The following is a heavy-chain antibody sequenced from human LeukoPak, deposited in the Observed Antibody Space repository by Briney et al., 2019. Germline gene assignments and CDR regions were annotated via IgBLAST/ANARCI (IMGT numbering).Heavy chain of an antibody. V-gene: IGHV3-21*01. CDR2: ISSSSSYI. CDR3: ARPSRLTGMDV. Sequence: GGSLRLSCAASGFTFRSYSMNWVRQAPGKGLEWVSSISSSSSYIYYADSVKGRFTISRDNAKNSLSLQMNSLRAEDTAVYYCARPSRLTGMDVWGKGTTVTVSS. CDR1: GFTFRSYS. J-gene: IGHJ6*04. D-gene: IGHD2-2*01.